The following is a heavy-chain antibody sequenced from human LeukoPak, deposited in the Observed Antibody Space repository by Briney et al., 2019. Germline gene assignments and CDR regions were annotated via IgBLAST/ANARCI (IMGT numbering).Heavy chain of an antibody. J-gene: IGHJ4*02. CDR1: GFTVSSNY. CDR3: ARGLFRFCSSGSCLSPFDY. Sequence: GGSLRLSCAASGFTVSSNYMSWVRQAPGKGLEWVSVIYSGGSTCYADSVKGRFTISRDNSKKTLYLQMNSLRAEDTAVYYCARGLFRFCSSGSCLSPFDYWGQGTLVTVSS. CDR2: IYSGGST. V-gene: IGHV3-66*02. D-gene: IGHD2-15*01.